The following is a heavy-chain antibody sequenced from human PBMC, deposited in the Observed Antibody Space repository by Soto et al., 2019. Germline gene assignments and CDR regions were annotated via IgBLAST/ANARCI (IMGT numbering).Heavy chain of an antibody. CDR1: GGTFSGYA. CDR2: IIPIFGTA. D-gene: IGHD2-2*01. Sequence: QVQLVQSGAEVKKPGSSVKVSCKASGGTFSGYAISWVRQAPGQGLEWMGGIIPIFGTANYVQKFQGRVTITADESTSTAYMELSSLRSEDTAVYYCARDLNCISTSCQYHYYYGMDVWGQGTTVTVSS. J-gene: IGHJ6*02. CDR3: ARDLNCISTSCQYHYYYGMDV. V-gene: IGHV1-69*12.